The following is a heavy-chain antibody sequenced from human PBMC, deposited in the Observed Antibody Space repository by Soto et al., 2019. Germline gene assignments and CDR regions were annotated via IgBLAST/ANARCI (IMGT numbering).Heavy chain of an antibody. CDR2: IHYSGKT. V-gene: IGHV4-39*01. J-gene: IGHJ6*02. Sequence: ETLSLACSVSAGFISGSSNYWGWIRLTPGKGLEWLGSIHYSGKTWDHLSLKGRVNISVDTSKNQFSLNLKSLTAADTAVYYCARHYNVFLFFGESLSGMDVWGQGTTVTVSS. CDR1: AGFISGSSNY. D-gene: IGHD3-10*01. CDR3: ARHYNVFLFFGESLSGMDV.